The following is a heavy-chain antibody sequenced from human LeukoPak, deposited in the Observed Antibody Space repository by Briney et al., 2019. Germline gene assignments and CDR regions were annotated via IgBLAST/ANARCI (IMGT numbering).Heavy chain of an antibody. CDR2: IYYSGST. D-gene: IGHD2-2*01. CDR3: ARLYCSSTSCYENYYYGMDV. CDR1: GGSISSGDYY. Sequence: SQTLSLTCTVSGGSISSGDYYWSWIRQPPGKGLEWIGYIYYSGSTYYNPSLKSRVTISVDKSKNQFSLKLSSVTAADTAVYYCARLYCSSTSCYENYYYGMDVWGQGTTVTVSS. V-gene: IGHV4-30-4*01. J-gene: IGHJ6*02.